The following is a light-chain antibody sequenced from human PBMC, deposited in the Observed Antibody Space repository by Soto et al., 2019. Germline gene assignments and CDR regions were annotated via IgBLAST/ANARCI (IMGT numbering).Light chain of an antibody. V-gene: IGKV3-20*01. Sequence: EIVLTQSPVTLSLSPGERATLSCRASQSISSSYLAWYQQKPGQAPRLLIYGASSRATGIPDRFSGSGSGTDFTLTISSLEPEDFAVYYCQQYGSSPITFGQGTRLEIK. CDR3: QQYGSSPIT. CDR2: GAS. CDR1: QSISSSY. J-gene: IGKJ5*01.